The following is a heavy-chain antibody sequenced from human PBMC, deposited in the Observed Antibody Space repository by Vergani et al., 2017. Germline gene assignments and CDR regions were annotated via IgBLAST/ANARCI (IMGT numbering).Heavy chain of an antibody. CDR1: GYTFTGYY. Sequence: QVQLVQSGAEVKKPGASVKVSCKASGYTFTGYYMHGVRQAPGQGLEGMGWINPNSGGENYAKQFQGRVTMTRDTSISTAYMELSRLRSDDTAVYYCARAAEDYYDSSGYYQGDAFDIWGQGTMVTVSS. CDR2: INPNSGGE. J-gene: IGHJ3*02. V-gene: IGHV1-2*02. D-gene: IGHD3-22*01. CDR3: ARAAEDYYDSSGYYQGDAFDI.